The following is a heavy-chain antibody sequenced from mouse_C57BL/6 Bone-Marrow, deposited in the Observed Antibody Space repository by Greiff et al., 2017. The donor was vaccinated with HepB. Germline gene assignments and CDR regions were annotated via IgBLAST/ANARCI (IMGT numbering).Heavy chain of an antibody. Sequence: EVKLVESGAELVRPGASVKLSCTASGFNIKDDYMHWVKQRPEQGLEWIGWIDPENGDTEYASKFQGKATITADTSSNTAYLQLSSLTSEDTAVYYCTTDYGSRAWFAYWGQGTLVTVSA. D-gene: IGHD1-1*01. V-gene: IGHV14-4*01. CDR3: TTDYGSRAWFAY. CDR1: GFNIKDDY. J-gene: IGHJ3*01. CDR2: IDPENGDT.